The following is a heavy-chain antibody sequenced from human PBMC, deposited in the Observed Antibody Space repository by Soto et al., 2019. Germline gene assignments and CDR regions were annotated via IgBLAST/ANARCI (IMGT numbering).Heavy chain of an antibody. CDR2: ISAYNGNT. D-gene: IGHD5-12*01. CDR1: GYTFTSYG. V-gene: IGHV1-18*01. J-gene: IGHJ6*02. CDR3: ASVDIVVSKGRGVYYYGIDG. Sequence: ASVKVSCKASGYTFTSYGISWVRQAPGQGLEWMGWISAYNGNTNYAQKLQGRVTMTTDTSTSTAYMELRSLRSDDTAVYYCASVDIVVSKGRGVYYYGIDGWGQGTTVTVSS.